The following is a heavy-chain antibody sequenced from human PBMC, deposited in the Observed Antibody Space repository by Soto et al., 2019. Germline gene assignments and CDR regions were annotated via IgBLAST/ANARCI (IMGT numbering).Heavy chain of an antibody. J-gene: IGHJ4*02. D-gene: IGHD5-12*01. CDR2: INRSGST. V-gene: IGHV4-59*12. CDR1: GGAISSYY. Sequence: PSEALSLSCTLSGGAISSYYWSWFRQPPGKGLEWIGEINRSGSTNYNPSLKSRVTISVDTSKNQFSLKLSSVTAADTAVYYCARAPRVDLALSPSFDCWGQGTLVTVSS. CDR3: ARAPRVDLALSPSFDC.